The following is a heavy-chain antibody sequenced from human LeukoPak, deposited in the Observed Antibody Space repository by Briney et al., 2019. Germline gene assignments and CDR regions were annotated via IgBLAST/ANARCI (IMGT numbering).Heavy chain of an antibody. Sequence: PSETLSLTCAVSDYSLSSTYYWGWIRQPPGKGLEWIGSIFHSGTTYYNPSLQSRVTMSVDTSENQFSLRLSSVTAADTAVYYCASRYCSSISCPSVGAFDIWGQGTMVTVSS. D-gene: IGHD2-2*01. J-gene: IGHJ3*02. V-gene: IGHV4-38-2*01. CDR3: ASRYCSSISCPSVGAFDI. CDR1: DYSLSSTYY. CDR2: IFHSGTT.